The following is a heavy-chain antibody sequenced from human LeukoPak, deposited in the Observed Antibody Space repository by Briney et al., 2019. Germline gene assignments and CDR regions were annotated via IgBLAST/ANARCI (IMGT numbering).Heavy chain of an antibody. CDR2: INHSGSA. J-gene: IGHJ5*02. D-gene: IGHD6-13*01. CDR3: ATTKGGEQQLWFDP. V-gene: IGHV4-34*01. CDR1: GGSFSGYY. Sequence: SETLSLTCAVYGGSFSGYYWSWIRQPPGKGLEWIGEINHSGSANYNPSLKSRVTISVDTSKNQFSLKLSSVTAAYTAVYYCATTKGGEQQLWFDPWGQGTLVTVSS.